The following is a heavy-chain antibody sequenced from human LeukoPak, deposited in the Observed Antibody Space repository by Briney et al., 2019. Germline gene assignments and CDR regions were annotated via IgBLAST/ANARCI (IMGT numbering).Heavy chain of an antibody. CDR2: IYYTGST. V-gene: IGHV4-59*01. J-gene: IGHJ4*02. Sequence: SETLSLTCTVSGGSISYYYWTWIRQSPGKGLEWIGQIYYTGSTYYNPSLKRRVTISVDTSRNQFSLNLTPVTAADTAVYYCARRGRNSSGWQDYLWGQGTLVTVSS. CDR1: GGSISYYY. D-gene: IGHD6-25*01. CDR3: ARRGRNSSGWQDYL.